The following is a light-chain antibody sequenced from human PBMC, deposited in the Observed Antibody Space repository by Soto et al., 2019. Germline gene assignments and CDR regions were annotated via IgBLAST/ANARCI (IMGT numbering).Light chain of an antibody. CDR3: QHYNNGPPWT. CDR1: QSVGTN. Sequence: EIVMTQSPATLSVSPGERATLSCRASQSVGTNLAWYQQKPGQAPRLLFYGASTRATGIPARFSGSGSGTEFTLTISSLQSEDFAVYYCQHYNNGPPWTFGQGTKVEIK. CDR2: GAS. V-gene: IGKV3-15*01. J-gene: IGKJ1*01.